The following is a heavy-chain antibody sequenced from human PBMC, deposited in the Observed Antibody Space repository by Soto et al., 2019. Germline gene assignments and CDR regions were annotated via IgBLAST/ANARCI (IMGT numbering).Heavy chain of an antibody. V-gene: IGHV1-69*11. J-gene: IGHJ6*02. CDR1: GGTFSSSG. D-gene: IGHD3-16*02. Sequence: QVHLVQSGTEVKKPESSVKVSCKASGGTFSSSGFSWVRQAPGQGLEWMGMIVPSLDTTNYAQKFQARVTITTDEVTSTAYMVLRSLRYEDTAVYYCARWPQPRYTADPYAVDVWGQGTRVIVSS. CDR2: IVPSLDTT. CDR3: ARWPQPRYTADPYAVDV.